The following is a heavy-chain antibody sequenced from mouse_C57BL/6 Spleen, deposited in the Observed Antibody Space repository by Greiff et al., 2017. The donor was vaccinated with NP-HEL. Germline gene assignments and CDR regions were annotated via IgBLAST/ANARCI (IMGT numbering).Heavy chain of an antibody. J-gene: IGHJ1*03. V-gene: IGHV1-69*01. Sequence: QVQLQQPGAELVMPGASVKLSCKASGYTFTSYWMHWVKQRPGQGLEWIGEIDPSDSYTNYNQKFKGKSTLTVDKSSSTAYMQLSSLTSEDSAFYYCARDGSSYRNWYFDVWGTGTTVTVSS. CDR3: ARDGSSYRNWYFDV. D-gene: IGHD1-1*01. CDR1: GYTFTSYW. CDR2: IDPSDSYT.